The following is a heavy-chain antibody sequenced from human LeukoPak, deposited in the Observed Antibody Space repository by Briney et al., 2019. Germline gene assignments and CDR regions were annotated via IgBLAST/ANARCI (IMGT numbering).Heavy chain of an antibody. V-gene: IGHV3-23*01. CDR2: ISGTGSST. CDR3: AKERREQSRDNYFDY. D-gene: IGHD1-26*01. J-gene: IGHJ4*02. Sequence: PGGSLRLSCAASGFTFSSYAMSWVRQAPGQGLEWVSAISGTGSSTYSADSVKGRFTISRDNLKNTLYLQMNTLRAEDTAVYYCAKERREQSRDNYFDYWGQGTLVTVSS. CDR1: GFTFSSYA.